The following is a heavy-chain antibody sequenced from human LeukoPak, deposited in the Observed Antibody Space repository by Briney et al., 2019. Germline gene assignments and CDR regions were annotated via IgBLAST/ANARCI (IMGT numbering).Heavy chain of an antibody. CDR3: ARAGYSGYDYPTYYFDS. D-gene: IGHD5-12*01. V-gene: IGHV3-21*01. CDR1: GFXFSSYS. Sequence: GGSLRLSCAASGFXFSSYSMNWVRQAPGKGLEWVSCISSSSGYIYYADSVKGRFTISRDNAKNSLYVQMNSLRAEDTAVYYCARAGYSGYDYPTYYFDSWGQGTLVTVSS. J-gene: IGHJ4*02. CDR2: ISSSSGYI.